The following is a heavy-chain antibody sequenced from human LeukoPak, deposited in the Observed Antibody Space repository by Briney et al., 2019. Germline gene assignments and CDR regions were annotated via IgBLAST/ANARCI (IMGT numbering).Heavy chain of an antibody. D-gene: IGHD6-13*01. Sequence: ASVTVSFKASGYTFTSYGSSWVRQAPGQGLEWMGWISAYNGTTNSAQKLQGRVTMTTDTSTSTAYMALRSLRSHDTAVYYCARHAIGYTDYWGQGTLVTVSS. J-gene: IGHJ4*02. CDR1: GYTFTSYG. CDR2: ISAYNGTT. CDR3: ARHAIGYTDY. V-gene: IGHV1-18*01.